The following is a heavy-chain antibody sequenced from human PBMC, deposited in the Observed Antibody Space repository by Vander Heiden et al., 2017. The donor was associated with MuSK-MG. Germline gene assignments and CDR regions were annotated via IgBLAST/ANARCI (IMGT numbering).Heavy chain of an antibody. CDR3: ARGRLGAGYYNYGMDV. V-gene: IGHV1-18*01. J-gene: IGHJ6*02. D-gene: IGHD7-27*01. Sequence: QVQLVQSGGEVKKPGASMKVSCKASGYTFTTYGLTWVRQAPGQGLEWMGWISGYNGNTDYAQNLQGRVTMTRDTSTSTAYMELRSLRYDDTAVYYCARGRLGAGYYNYGMDVWGQGTTVTVS. CDR1: GYTFTTYG. CDR2: ISGYNGNT.